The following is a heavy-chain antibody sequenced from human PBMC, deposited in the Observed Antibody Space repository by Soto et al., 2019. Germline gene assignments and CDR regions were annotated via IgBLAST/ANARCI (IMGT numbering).Heavy chain of an antibody. CDR3: AKNSYDGSGYYQDY. Sequence: GGSLRLSCAASGFTFRNYGMRWVRQAPGRGLEWVSAIDSSGSPTYYADFVEGRFTISRDNSKNTLYLQMNSLRAEDTALYYCAKNSYDGSGYYQDYWGHGTLVTVSS. D-gene: IGHD3-22*01. V-gene: IGHV3-23*01. J-gene: IGHJ4*01. CDR2: IDSSGSPT. CDR1: GFTFRNYG.